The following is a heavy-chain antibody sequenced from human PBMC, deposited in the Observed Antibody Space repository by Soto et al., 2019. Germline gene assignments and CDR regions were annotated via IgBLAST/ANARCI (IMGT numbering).Heavy chain of an antibody. CDR1: GYSFTSYD. CDR3: ARGPRNIRSTFFDY. D-gene: IGHD2-2*02. CDR2: ISAHSGNK. J-gene: IGHJ4*02. V-gene: IGHV1-18*01. Sequence: QVKLVQSGPEVKKPGASVKVSCKASGYSFTSYDISWVRQAPGQGLEWMGWISAHSGNKEYAQKFQGRVTMNIDTATNTAYMELRRLGSEETAVYYCARGPRNIRSTFFDYWRQGTRLTVSS.